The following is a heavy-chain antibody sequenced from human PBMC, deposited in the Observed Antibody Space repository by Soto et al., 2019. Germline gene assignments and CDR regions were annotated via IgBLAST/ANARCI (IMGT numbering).Heavy chain of an antibody. J-gene: IGHJ4*02. D-gene: IGHD5-12*01. CDR2: FFYTGST. Sequence: SETLSLTCTVSGGSVTSEHYYWNWIRQPPGKGLEWIGYFFYTGSTNYNPSLESRLTMSVDVSKNLFSLRLNSVTAADTAVYYCAGGTDGKKVAYWGQGALVTVSS. CDR1: GGSVTSEHYY. V-gene: IGHV4-61*03. CDR3: AGGTDGKKVAY.